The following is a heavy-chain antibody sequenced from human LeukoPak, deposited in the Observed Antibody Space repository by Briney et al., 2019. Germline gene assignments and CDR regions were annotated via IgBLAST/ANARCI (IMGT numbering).Heavy chain of an antibody. CDR3: TVEMATTLDY. V-gene: IGHV1-46*01. D-gene: IGHD5-24*01. CDR1: GYTFTSYY. J-gene: IGHJ4*02. CDR2: INPSGGST. Sequence: ASVKVSCKASGYTFTSYYMHWVRQAPGQGLEWMGIINPSGGSTSYAQKFQGRVTMTRDMSTSTVYMELSSLRSEDTAVHYCTVEMATTLDYWGQGTLVTVSS.